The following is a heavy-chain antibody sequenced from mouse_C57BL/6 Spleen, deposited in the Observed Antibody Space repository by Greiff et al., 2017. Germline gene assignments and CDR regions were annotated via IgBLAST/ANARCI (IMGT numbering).Heavy chain of an antibody. CDR2: IDPENGDT. CDR1: GFNIKDDY. V-gene: IGHV14-4*01. Sequence: EVQLQQSGAELVRPGASVKLSCTASGFNIKDDYMHWVKQRPEQGLEWIGWIDPENGDTEYASKFQGKATITADTSSNTAYLQLSSLTSEDTAVYYCTIYGNYSYFDYWGQGTTLTVSS. CDR3: TIYGNYSYFDY. D-gene: IGHD2-1*01. J-gene: IGHJ2*01.